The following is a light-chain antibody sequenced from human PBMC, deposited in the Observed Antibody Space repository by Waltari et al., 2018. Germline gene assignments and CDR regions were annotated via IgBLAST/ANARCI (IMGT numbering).Light chain of an antibody. CDR2: GAS. CDR1: QSVSSN. V-gene: IGKV3-15*01. Sequence: EVVMTQSPVTLSVSPGERATLSCRASQSVSSNLAWYQKNPSHQAPRLLIYGASTRASGIPARFTGSGSGTEFTLTISSLQSEASAVYYFQQYNRWPPITFGQGTRLEIK. CDR3: QQYNRWPPIT. J-gene: IGKJ5*01.